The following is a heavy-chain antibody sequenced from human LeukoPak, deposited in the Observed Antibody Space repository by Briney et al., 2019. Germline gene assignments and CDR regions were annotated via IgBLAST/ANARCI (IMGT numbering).Heavy chain of an antibody. Sequence: ASVKVSCKASGYTFSGYYMHWVRQAPGQGLEWMGWINPDSGGTNYAQKFLGRVTVTRDTSISTAYMELSSLRSDDTAVYYCARDAHDLLSGYMWGQGTLVTVSS. J-gene: IGHJ4*02. D-gene: IGHD3-3*01. CDR3: ARDAHDLLSGYM. CDR1: GYTFSGYY. CDR2: INPDSGGT. V-gene: IGHV1-2*02.